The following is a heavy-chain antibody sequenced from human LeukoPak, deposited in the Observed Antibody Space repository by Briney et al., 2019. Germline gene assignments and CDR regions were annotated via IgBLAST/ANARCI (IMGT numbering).Heavy chain of an antibody. D-gene: IGHD1-26*01. Sequence: GGSLRLSCAASGFTFSSYEMNWVRQAPGKGLEWVANIKEDGSEKYYVDSVKGRFTISRDNAKNSLYLQMNSLRADDTAVYYCARRRDSGSLQHFDYWGQGTLVTVSS. V-gene: IGHV3-7*01. CDR3: ARRRDSGSLQHFDY. J-gene: IGHJ4*02. CDR2: IKEDGSEK. CDR1: GFTFSSYE.